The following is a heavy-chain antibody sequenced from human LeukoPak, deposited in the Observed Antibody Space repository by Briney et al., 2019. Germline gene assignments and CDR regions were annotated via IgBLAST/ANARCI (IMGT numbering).Heavy chain of an antibody. CDR3: ARVRSIGWEFGY. Sequence: PGGSLRLSCAASGFTFSSYNMNWVRQAPGKGLEWVSSIDSNTGSIYYADSVKGRFTLSRDNARNSLFLQVNSLTAEDTAVYYCARVRSIGWEFGYWGRGTVVTVSS. CDR1: GFTFSSYN. J-gene: IGHJ4*02. CDR2: IDSNTGSI. V-gene: IGHV3-21*01. D-gene: IGHD6-19*01.